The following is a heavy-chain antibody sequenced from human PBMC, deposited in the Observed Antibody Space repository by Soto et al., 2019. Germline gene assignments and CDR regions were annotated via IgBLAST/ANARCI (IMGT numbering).Heavy chain of an antibody. CDR3: ARLRVGATQHDAFDI. D-gene: IGHD1-26*01. CDR1: GYTFTGYY. V-gene: IGHV1-2*04. Sequence: QVQLVQSGAEVKKPGASVKVSCKASGYTFTGYYMHWVRQAPGQGLEWMGWINPNSGGTIYAQKFQGWVTMTRDTSINTAYMELSRLRSDDTAVYYCARLRVGATQHDAFDIWGQGTMVTVSS. CDR2: INPNSGGT. J-gene: IGHJ3*02.